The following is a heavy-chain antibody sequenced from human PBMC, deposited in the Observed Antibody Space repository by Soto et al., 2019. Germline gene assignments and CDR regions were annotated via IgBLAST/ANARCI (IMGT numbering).Heavy chain of an antibody. CDR1: GFTFSSYW. Sequence: GGSLRLSCAASGFTFSSYWMSWVRQAPGKGLEWVANIKQDGSEKYYVDSVKGRFTISRDNAKNSLYLQMNSLRAEDTAVYYCARRYDFWSGYPWYYYYYYMDVWGKGTTVTVSS. CDR2: IKQDGSEK. CDR3: ARRYDFWSGYPWYYYYYYMDV. J-gene: IGHJ6*03. D-gene: IGHD3-3*01. V-gene: IGHV3-7*01.